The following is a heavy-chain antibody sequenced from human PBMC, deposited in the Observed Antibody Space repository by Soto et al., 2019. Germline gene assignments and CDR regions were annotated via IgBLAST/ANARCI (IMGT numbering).Heavy chain of an antibody. J-gene: IGHJ4*02. CDR2: ISGNGGST. CDR3: AKLSVDTNMVDNF. Sequence: GGSLRLSCAASGFTFSSYAMSWVRQAQGKGLEWVSSISGNGGSTYFADTVKGRFTISRDNSKNSLFLQMNSLRAEDTAIYYCAKLSVDTNMVDNFWGQGTLVTVSS. V-gene: IGHV3-23*01. CDR1: GFTFSSYA. D-gene: IGHD5-18*01.